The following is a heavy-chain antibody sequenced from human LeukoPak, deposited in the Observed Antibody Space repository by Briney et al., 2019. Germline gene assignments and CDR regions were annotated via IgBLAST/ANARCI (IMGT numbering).Heavy chain of an antibody. V-gene: IGHV3-48*02. Sequence: PGGSLRLSCAASGFTFSSYSMNWVRQAPGKGLEWVSYISGSSTTIYYADSVKGRFTISRDNAEKSLYLQRNSLRDDDTAVYYCARDGLNAWFDPWGQGTLVTVSS. J-gene: IGHJ5*02. CDR3: ARDGLNAWFDP. D-gene: IGHD4/OR15-4a*01. CDR2: ISGSSTTI. CDR1: GFTFSSYS.